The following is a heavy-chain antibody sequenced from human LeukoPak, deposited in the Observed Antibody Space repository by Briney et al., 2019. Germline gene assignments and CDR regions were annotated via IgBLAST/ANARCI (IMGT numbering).Heavy chain of an antibody. D-gene: IGHD4-17*01. CDR1: GFTFSSYT. V-gene: IGHV3-21*01. Sequence: PGGSLRLSCAASGFTFSSYTMNWVRQAPGKGLEWVSSINSRSSHIHYADSVKGRFTISRDNAKKSLYLQMNSLRAEDTAVYYCARELNDGVDYWGQGTLVTVSS. CDR3: ARELNDGVDY. J-gene: IGHJ4*02. CDR2: INSRSSHI.